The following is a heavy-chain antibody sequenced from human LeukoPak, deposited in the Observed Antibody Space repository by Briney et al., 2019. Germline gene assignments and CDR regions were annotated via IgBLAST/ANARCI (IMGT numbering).Heavy chain of an antibody. D-gene: IGHD1-26*01. V-gene: IGHV3-11*06. CDR1: GFTFSNYG. CDR2: ISSSSSYT. J-gene: IGHJ6*02. Sequence: PGGSLRLSCAASGFTFSNYGMHWIRQAPGKGLEWVSYISSSSSYTNYADSVKGRFTISRDNAKNSLYLQMNSLRAEDTAVYHCARDRGSFYYGMDVWGQGTTVTVSS. CDR3: ARDRGSFYYGMDV.